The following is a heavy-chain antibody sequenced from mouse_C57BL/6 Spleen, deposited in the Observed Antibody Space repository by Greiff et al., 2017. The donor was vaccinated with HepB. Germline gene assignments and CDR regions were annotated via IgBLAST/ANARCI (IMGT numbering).Heavy chain of an antibody. D-gene: IGHD1-1*01. V-gene: IGHV1-80*01. CDR2: IYPGDGDT. J-gene: IGHJ4*01. CDR1: GYAFSSYW. CDR3: ARDLYYYGSSRYYAMDY. Sequence: QVHVKQSGAELVKPGASVKISCKASGYAFSSYWMNWVKQRPGKGLEWIGQIYPGDGDTNYNGKFKGKATLTADKSSSTAYMQLSSLTSEDSAVYFCARDLYYYGSSRYYAMDYWGQGTSVTVSS.